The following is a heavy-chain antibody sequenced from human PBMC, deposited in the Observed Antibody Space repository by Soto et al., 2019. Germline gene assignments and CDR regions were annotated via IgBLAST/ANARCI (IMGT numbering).Heavy chain of an antibody. CDR1: GGTFSSYA. CDR3: ARDRWGYYYDSSGQGYCQH. Sequence: QVQLVQSGAEVKKPGSSVKVSCKASGGTFSSYAISWVRQAPGQGLEWMGGIIPIFGTANYEQKFQGRVTITADESTSTAYMELSSLRSEDTAVYYCARDRWGYYYDSSGQGYCQHWGQGTLVTVSA. CDR2: IIPIFGTA. V-gene: IGHV1-69*01. J-gene: IGHJ1*01. D-gene: IGHD3-22*01.